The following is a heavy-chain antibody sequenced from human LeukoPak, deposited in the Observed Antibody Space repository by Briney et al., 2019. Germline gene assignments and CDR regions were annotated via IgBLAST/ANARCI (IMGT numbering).Heavy chain of an antibody. D-gene: IGHD2-21*02. CDR2: IYHSGST. J-gene: IGHJ3*02. CDR3: ARAIVVVTAMGAFDI. V-gene: IGHV4-30-2*01. Sequence: SETLSLTCAVSGGSISSGGYSWSWIRQPPGKGLEWIGYIYHSGSTYYNPSLKSRVTILVDRSKNQFSLKLSSVTAADTAVYYCARAIVVVTAMGAFDIWGQGTMVTVSS. CDR1: GGSISSGGYS.